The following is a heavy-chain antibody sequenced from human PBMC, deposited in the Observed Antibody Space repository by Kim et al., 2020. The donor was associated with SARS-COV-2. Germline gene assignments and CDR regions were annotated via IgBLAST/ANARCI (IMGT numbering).Heavy chain of an antibody. CDR3: ARAEAAADDAFDI. J-gene: IGHJ3*02. D-gene: IGHD6-13*01. V-gene: IGHV1-2*04. CDR1: GYTFTGYY. CDR2: INPNSGGT. Sequence: ASVKVSCKASGYTFTGYYMHWVRQAPGQGLEWMGWINPNSGGTNYAQKFQGWVTMTRDTSISTAYMELSRLRSDDTAVYYCARAEAAADDAFDIWGQGTMVTVSS.